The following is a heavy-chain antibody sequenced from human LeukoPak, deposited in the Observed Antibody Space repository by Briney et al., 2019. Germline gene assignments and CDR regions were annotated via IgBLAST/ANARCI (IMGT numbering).Heavy chain of an antibody. V-gene: IGHV3-30*02. D-gene: IGHD3-16*01. Sequence: GGSLRLSCAACGFTFSIYGMHWVRQAPGKGLEGVAFIRYDGTNKYYADSVKGQVTISRDNSKNTLYLQMNSLRPEDTAVYYCAKESTNYADYAMPDFWGQGTLVSVSS. CDR1: GFTFSIYG. J-gene: IGHJ4*02. CDR3: AKESTNYADYAMPDF. CDR2: IRYDGTNK.